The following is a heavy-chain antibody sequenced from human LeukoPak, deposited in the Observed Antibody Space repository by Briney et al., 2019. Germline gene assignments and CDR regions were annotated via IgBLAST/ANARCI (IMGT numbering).Heavy chain of an antibody. V-gene: IGHV1-8*01. CDR2: MNPNSGNT. J-gene: IGHJ4*01. Sequence: ASVKVSCKASGYTFRTYDVAWARQAPGQGLEWMGWMNPNSGNTGYAQKFKGRVTMTSDASIGSAYMELSSLRSEDTAVYFCARAVRIQLLLEYWGHGTLITVSS. CDR3: ARAVRIQLLLEY. CDR1: GYTFRTYD. D-gene: IGHD2-2*01.